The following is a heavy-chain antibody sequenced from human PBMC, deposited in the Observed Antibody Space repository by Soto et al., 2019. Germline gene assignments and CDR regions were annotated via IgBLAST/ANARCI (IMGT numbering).Heavy chain of an antibody. CDR2: ISWHSGSI. V-gene: IGHV3-9*01. J-gene: IGHJ4*02. Sequence: EVQLVESGGGLVQPGGSLRLSCAASGFTFDDYSMHWVRQAPGRGLEWVSGISWHSGSIDYADSVKGRFTISRDNAKNFLYLEMNRLRPADTALYYCARGDLGAVAGYFEYWGQGTLVTVSS. D-gene: IGHD6-19*01. CDR1: GFTFDDYS. CDR3: ARGDLGAVAGYFEY.